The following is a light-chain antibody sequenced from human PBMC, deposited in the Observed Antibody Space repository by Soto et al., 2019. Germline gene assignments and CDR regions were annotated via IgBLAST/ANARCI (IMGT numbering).Light chain of an antibody. CDR1: QAISSW. V-gene: IGKV1-12*01. J-gene: IGKJ4*01. Sequence: DIQMTQSPSSESASVGDRVTITCRASQAISSWLAWYQQKPGRAPKLLIYSASSLQNGAPSRFTGSGSGTDFTLTITSLQPDDTAIYYCQQARSFPLTFGGGTKVEIK. CDR3: QQARSFPLT. CDR2: SAS.